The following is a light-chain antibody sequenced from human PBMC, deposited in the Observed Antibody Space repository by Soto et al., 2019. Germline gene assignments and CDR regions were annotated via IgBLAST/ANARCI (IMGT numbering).Light chain of an antibody. CDR2: DAS. CDR3: QQRSNWPRT. V-gene: IGKV3D-20*02. CDR1: QTVRNNY. J-gene: IGKJ1*01. Sequence: EVVMTQSPATLSVSPGERATLSCRASQTVRNNYLAWYQQKPGQAPRLLIYDASSRATGIPDRFSGGGSGTDFTLTISSLEPEDFAVYYCQQRSNWPRTFGQGTKVDIK.